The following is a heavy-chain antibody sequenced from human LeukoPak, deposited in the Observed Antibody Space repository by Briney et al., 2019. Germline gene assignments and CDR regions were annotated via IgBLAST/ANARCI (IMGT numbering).Heavy chain of an antibody. D-gene: IGHD5-18*01. CDR3: ARKASHFSYGLRAIDY. J-gene: IGHJ4*02. Sequence: SETLSLTCAVYGGSFSDHYWNWIRQPPGKGLEWIGEINHSGTTNYNASLKSRVTISVDTSKNHFSLKLNSMTAADTAVYYCARKASHFSYGLRAIDYWARETWSPSPQ. V-gene: IGHV4-34*01. CDR2: INHSGTT. CDR1: GGSFSDHY.